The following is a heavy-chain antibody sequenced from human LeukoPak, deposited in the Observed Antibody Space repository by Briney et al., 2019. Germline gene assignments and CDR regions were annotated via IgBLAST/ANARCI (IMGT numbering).Heavy chain of an antibody. CDR2: ISGSGGST. D-gene: IGHD1-26*01. CDR1: GFTFSSYA. V-gene: IGHV3-23*01. CDR3: AKAKPEWEQNQGIDY. J-gene: IGHJ4*02. Sequence: RSGGSLRLSCAASGFTFSSYAMSWVRQAPGKGLEWVSAISGSGGSTYCADSVKGRFTISRDNSKNTLYLQMNSLRAEDTAVYYCAKAKPEWEQNQGIDYWGQGTLVTVSS.